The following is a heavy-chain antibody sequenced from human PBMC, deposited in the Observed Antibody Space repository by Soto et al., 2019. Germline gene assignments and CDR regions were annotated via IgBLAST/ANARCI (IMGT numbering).Heavy chain of an antibody. D-gene: IGHD2-2*01. J-gene: IGHJ5*02. CDR1: GYTLTELS. V-gene: IGHV1-24*01. CDR3: ATGYCSSTSCYVSAHNWLDP. Sequence: ASVKVSCKVSGYTLTELSMHWVRQAPGKGLEWMGGFDPEDGETIYAQKFQGRVTMTEDTSTDTAYMELSSLRSEDTAVYYCATGYCSSTSCYVSAHNWLDPWGQGTLVTVSS. CDR2: FDPEDGET.